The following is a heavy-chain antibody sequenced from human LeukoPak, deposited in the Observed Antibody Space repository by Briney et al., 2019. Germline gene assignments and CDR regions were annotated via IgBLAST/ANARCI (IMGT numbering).Heavy chain of an antibody. V-gene: IGHV3-23*01. D-gene: IGHD6-6*01. CDR2: ISGSGGST. CDR3: ARDEELEYSSSSLDY. CDR1: GFTFSSYA. Sequence: PGGSLRLSCAASGFTFSSYAMSWVRQAPGKGLEWVSAISGSGGSTYYADSVKSRFTISRDNSKNTLYLQMNSLRAEDTAVYYCARDEELEYSSSSLDYWGQGTLVTVSS. J-gene: IGHJ4*02.